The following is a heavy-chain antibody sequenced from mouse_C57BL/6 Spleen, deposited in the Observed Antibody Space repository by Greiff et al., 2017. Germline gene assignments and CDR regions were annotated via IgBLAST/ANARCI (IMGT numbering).Heavy chain of an antibody. J-gene: IGHJ2*01. CDR2: INYDGSST. Sequence: EVKLVESEGGLVQPGSSMTLSCTASGFTFSDYYMAWVRQVPEKGLEWVANINYDGSSTYYLDSLKSRFIVSRDNAKNILYLQMSSLKSEDTATYYCARDKEGNYFFDYWGQGTTLTVSS. V-gene: IGHV5-16*01. CDR1: GFTFSDYY. CDR3: ARDKEGNYFFDY. D-gene: IGHD2-1*01.